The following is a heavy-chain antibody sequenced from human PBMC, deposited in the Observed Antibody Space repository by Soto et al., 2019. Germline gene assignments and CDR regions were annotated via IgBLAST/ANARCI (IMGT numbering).Heavy chain of an antibody. CDR2: IHYSGST. V-gene: IGHV4-59*01. CDR1: GGSISSYY. J-gene: IGHJ5*02. CDR3: ARDVTGYSSGWYIRWFDP. D-gene: IGHD6-19*01. Sequence: PSETLSLPCTVSGGSISSYYWSWIRQPPGKGLEWIGYIHYSGSTNYNPSLKRRVTISVDTSKNQFSLKLSSVTAADTAVDYCARDVTGYSSGWYIRWFDPGGQGTLVTVSS.